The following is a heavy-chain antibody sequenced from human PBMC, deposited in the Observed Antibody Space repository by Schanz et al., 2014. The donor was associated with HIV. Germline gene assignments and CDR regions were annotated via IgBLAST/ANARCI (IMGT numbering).Heavy chain of an antibody. D-gene: IGHD2-15*01. CDR2: ILPMFGTT. V-gene: IGHV1-69*14. CDR1: GGSFSRYA. CDR3: ARGTYSTPVQYYFYYGMDV. J-gene: IGHJ6*02. Sequence: QVQLVQSGAEVKKPGSSVKVSCKGSGGSFSRYAISWVRLAPGRGLEWMGGILPMFGTTNYAQKFQGRLTITADKSTSTVSLELSSLRFEDTAVYYCARGTYSTPVQYYFYYGMDVWGLGTMVTVSS.